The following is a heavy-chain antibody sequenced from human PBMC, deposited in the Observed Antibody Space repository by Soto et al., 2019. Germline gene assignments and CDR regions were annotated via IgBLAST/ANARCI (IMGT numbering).Heavy chain of an antibody. CDR3: AKLRSSSWTQYAFDI. J-gene: IGHJ3*02. CDR1: GFTFSSYG. V-gene: IGHV3-30*18. Sequence: SGGSLRLSCAASGFTFSSYGMHWVRQTPGRGLEWVAVISYDGSNTYYTDSVKGRFTISRDNSKNTLYLQMNSLRAEDAAIYYCAKLRSSSWTQYAFDIWGHGTMVTVSS. CDR2: ISYDGSNT. D-gene: IGHD6-13*01.